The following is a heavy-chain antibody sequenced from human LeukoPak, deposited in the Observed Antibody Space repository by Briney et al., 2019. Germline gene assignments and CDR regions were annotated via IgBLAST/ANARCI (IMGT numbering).Heavy chain of an antibody. V-gene: IGHV1-2*02. J-gene: IGHJ4*02. CDR2: INFNSGGT. CDR3: ARYSYRGGDCYTFDY. D-gene: IGHD2-21*02. CDR1: GYTVTGYY. Sequence: GASVKVSCKASGYTVTGYYMHWVRQAPGQGLEWMGWINFNSGGTNYAQRFQGRVTMTRDTSISTAYMELSRLSSDDTAIYYCARYSYRGGDCYTFDYWGQGTLVTVSS.